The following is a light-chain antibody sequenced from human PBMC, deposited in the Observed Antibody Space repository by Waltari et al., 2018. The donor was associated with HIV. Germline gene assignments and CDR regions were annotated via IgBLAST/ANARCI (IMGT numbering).Light chain of an antibody. CDR3: SSYAGSNTFV. J-gene: IGLJ1*01. CDR2: EVT. CDR1: SSDVGGYNY. V-gene: IGLV2-8*01. Sequence: QSALTQPPSASGSPGQSVTISCTGTSSDVGGYNYVSWYQQHPDKAPKLMIYEVTKLPSGVPDRFSGSKAGNTASVTISGLQAEDEADYYCSSYAGSNTFVFGTGTKVTVL.